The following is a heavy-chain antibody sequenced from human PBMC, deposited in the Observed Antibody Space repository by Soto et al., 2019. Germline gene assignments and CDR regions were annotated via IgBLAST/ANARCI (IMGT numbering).Heavy chain of an antibody. D-gene: IGHD2-21*01. CDR2: ISRDGGTK. CDR1: GFTVSTYG. J-gene: IGHJ4*02. CDR3: PGEVSSGY. Sequence: QVQLVESGGGVVQPGRSLRLSCAVSGFTVSTYGMHWVRQAPGKGLEWVAVISRDGGTKYYADSVKGRFTISRDNSRNPLFLEMNSLRGDDMAVYYCPGEVSSGYWGQGTLVTVSS. V-gene: IGHV3-30*03.